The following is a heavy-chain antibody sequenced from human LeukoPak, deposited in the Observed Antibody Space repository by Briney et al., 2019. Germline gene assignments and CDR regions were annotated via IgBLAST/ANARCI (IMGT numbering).Heavy chain of an antibody. CDR1: GGSISSSSYY. CDR3: ARHDYDFWSGYYKPPDY. D-gene: IGHD3-3*01. J-gene: IGHJ4*02. V-gene: IGHV4-39*01. CDR2: IYYSGST. Sequence: SETLSLTCTVSGGSISSSSYYWGWIRQPPGKGLEWIGSIYYSGSTYYNPSLKSRVTISVDTSKNQFSLKLGSVTAADTAVYYCARHDYDFWSGYYKPPDYWGQGTLVTVSS.